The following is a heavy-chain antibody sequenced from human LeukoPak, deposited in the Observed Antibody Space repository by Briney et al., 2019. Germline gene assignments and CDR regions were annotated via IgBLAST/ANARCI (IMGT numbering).Heavy chain of an antibody. CDR1: AGSFSSDDYY. Sequence: PSETLSLTCTVSAGSFSSDDYYWSWVRQPAGKGLEWIGYISHSGSAYYNPSLKSRVTISVDRSKNQFSLKLSSVTAADTAVYYCARVREAYTNPFFDYCGQGTLVTVSS. V-gene: IGHV4-30-2*01. D-gene: IGHD4-11*01. J-gene: IGHJ4*02. CDR3: ARVREAYTNPFFDY. CDR2: ISHSGSA.